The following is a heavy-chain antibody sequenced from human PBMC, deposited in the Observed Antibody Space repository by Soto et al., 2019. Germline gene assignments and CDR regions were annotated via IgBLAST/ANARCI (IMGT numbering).Heavy chain of an antibody. CDR1: GFTFSMYS. J-gene: IGHJ6*02. Sequence: VGSLRLSCEVSGFTFSMYSMSWVRQSPGKGLERVAKIPQDGVDGHYADSVKGRFTISRDNGKNSLYLQLNNLRAEDTAVYYCARDHLILPAHDFFYGSDVWGRGATVTVSS. D-gene: IGHD2-21*02. CDR3: ARDHLILPAHDFFYGSDV. V-gene: IGHV3-7*03. CDR2: IPQDGVDG.